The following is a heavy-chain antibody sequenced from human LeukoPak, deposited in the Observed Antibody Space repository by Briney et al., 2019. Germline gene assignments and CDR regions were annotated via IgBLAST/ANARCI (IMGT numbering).Heavy chain of an antibody. V-gene: IGHV4-61*02. Sequence: SQTLSLTCTVSGGSISSGSYYWNWIRPPAGKGLEGIGRIYTSGSTNYNPSLKSRITISVDTSKKQFSLKLSSVTAADTAVYYCARTNCGGDCRGYYYSYYMDVWGKGTTVTISS. CDR1: GGSISSGSYY. CDR3: ARTNCGGDCRGYYYSYYMDV. D-gene: IGHD2-21*02. J-gene: IGHJ6*03. CDR2: IYTSGST.